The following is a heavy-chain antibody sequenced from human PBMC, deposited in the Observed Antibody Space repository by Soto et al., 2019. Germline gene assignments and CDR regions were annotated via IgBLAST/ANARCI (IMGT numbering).Heavy chain of an antibody. D-gene: IGHD6-13*01. CDR2: ISIDGTRT. Sequence: GGSLRLSCVASGFSLYSYVIYWVRQTPGKGLEWVAVISIDGTRTYYADSVKGRFTVSRDNSKNTQYLQMFGLTIEDTAMYYCVRDLGSSDIDPWGQGTLVTVSS. CDR3: VRDLGSSDIDP. V-gene: IGHV3-30*01. J-gene: IGHJ5*02. CDR1: GFSLYSYV.